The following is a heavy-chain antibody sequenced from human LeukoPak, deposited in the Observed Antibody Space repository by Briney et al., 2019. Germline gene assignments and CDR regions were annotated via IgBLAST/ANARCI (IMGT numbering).Heavy chain of an antibody. CDR2: MNPNSGNT. J-gene: IGHJ4*02. CDR1: GYTFTSYD. V-gene: IGHV1-8*03. CDR3: AKAEGVSSSWYRDYFDY. Sequence: ASVKVSCKASGYTFTSYDINWVRQATGQGLEWMGWMNPNSGNTGYAQKFQGRVTITRNTSISTAYMELSSLRSEDTAVYYCAKAEGVSSSWYRDYFDYWGQGTLVTVSS. D-gene: IGHD6-13*01.